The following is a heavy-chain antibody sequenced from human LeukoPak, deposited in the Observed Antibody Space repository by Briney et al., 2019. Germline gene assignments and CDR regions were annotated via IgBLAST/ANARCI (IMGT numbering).Heavy chain of an antibody. CDR2: ISYDGSNK. V-gene: IGHV3-30-3*01. Sequence: PGGSLRLSCAASGFTFSSYAMHWVRQAPGKGLEWVAVISYDGSNKYYADSVKGRFTISRDNSKNTLYLQMNSLRAEDTAVYYCARDLDRDGSTHFDYWGQGTLVTVSS. CDR3: ARDLDRDGSTHFDY. CDR1: GFTFSSYA. D-gene: IGHD1-1*01. J-gene: IGHJ4*02.